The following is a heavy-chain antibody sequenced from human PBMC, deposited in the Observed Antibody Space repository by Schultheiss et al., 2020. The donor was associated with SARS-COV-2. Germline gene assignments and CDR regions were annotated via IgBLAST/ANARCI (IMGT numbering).Heavy chain of an antibody. J-gene: IGHJ4*02. Sequence: SETLSLTCTVSGGSISSGGYYWSWTRQHPGKGLEWIGYIYYSGSTYYNPSLKSRVTISVDTSKNQFSLKLSSVTAADTAVYYCARVGYCSGGSCYYFDYWGQGTLVTVSS. CDR1: GGSISSGGYY. V-gene: IGHV4-31*03. CDR3: ARVGYCSGGSCYYFDY. D-gene: IGHD2-15*01. CDR2: IYYSGST.